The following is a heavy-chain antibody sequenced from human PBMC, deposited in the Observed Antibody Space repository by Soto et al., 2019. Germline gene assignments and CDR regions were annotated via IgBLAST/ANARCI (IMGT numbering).Heavy chain of an antibody. V-gene: IGHV1-69*06. Sequence: QVQLVQSGAEVKPPGSSVKVSCKASGGSFRSSAISWVRQAPVQGLAWLGGIIPIFGAPTYAQKFQGRVTIIADKSTSTAYMELSSLRSEDTALYYCARAGPVSGHHAVDIWGQGTLVTVSS. CDR3: ARAGPVSGHHAVDI. D-gene: IGHD6-19*01. CDR1: GGSFRSSA. CDR2: IIPIFGAP. J-gene: IGHJ3*02.